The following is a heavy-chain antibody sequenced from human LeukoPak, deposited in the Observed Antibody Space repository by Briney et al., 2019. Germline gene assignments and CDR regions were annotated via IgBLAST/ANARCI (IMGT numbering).Heavy chain of an antibody. J-gene: IGHJ4*02. CDR2: ISYDGSKK. V-gene: IGHV3-30*18. Sequence: GGSLRLSCAASGFIFNNYGMHWVRQAPGKGLEWVAFISYDGSKKNYADSVKDRFTISRDSSKNTVYLQMNSLRVEDTAVYYCAKDWAPYCGGDCYFNYWGQGTLVTVSS. CDR1: GFIFNNYG. D-gene: IGHD2-21*02. CDR3: AKDWAPYCGGDCYFNY.